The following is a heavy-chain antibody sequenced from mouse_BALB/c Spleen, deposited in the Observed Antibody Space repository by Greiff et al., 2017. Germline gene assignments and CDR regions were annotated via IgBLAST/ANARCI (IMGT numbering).Heavy chain of an antibody. D-gene: IGHD2-1*01. Sequence: VQRVESGPGLVQPSQSLSITCTVSGFSLTSYGVHWVRQPPGKGLEWLGVIWAGGSTNYNSALMSRLSISKDNSKSQVFLKMNSLQTDDTAMYYCAAYGNYGYWGQGTTLTVSS. CDR2: IWAGGST. J-gene: IGHJ2*01. CDR1: GFSLTSYG. CDR3: AAYGNYGY. V-gene: IGHV2-9*02.